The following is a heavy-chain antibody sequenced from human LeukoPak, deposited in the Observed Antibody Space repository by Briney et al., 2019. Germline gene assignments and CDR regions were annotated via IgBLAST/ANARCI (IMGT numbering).Heavy chain of an antibody. CDR1: GYTFSNFG. CDR3: ARDGTSTDDC. V-gene: IGHV1-18*01. D-gene: IGHD2-2*01. CDR2: ISGNNDNP. Sequence: ASVKVSCKASGYTFSNFGISWVRQAPGQGLEWMGWISGNNDNPNYGQKFQGRFTVTTDSSTSTAYMELRNLRSDDPAVYYCARDGTSTDDCWGQGTLVTVSS. J-gene: IGHJ4*02.